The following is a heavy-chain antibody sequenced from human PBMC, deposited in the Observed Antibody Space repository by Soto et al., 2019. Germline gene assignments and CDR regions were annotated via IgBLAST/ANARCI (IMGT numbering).Heavy chain of an antibody. Sequence: EVQLLDSGGGLVQPGGSLRLSCEASGFTFSNYAMNWVRQAPGKGLEWVLGISGGGDNTYYADSVKCRFTISRDNYKNTVFLQMNTLRAEDTAVYYCAKERLARGFDYWGQGTLVTVSS. CDR2: ISGGGDNT. J-gene: IGHJ4*02. CDR3: AKERLARGFDY. CDR1: GFTFSNYA. V-gene: IGHV3-23*01.